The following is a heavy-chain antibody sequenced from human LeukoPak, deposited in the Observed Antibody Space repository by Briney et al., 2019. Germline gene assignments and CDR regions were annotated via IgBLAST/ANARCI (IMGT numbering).Heavy chain of an antibody. CDR3: VKSHYRGYYGMDV. D-gene: IGHD1-14*01. Sequence: PGGSLRLSCAASGFTFSSYGMHWVRQAPGKGLEYVSAISGNGDSTYYADSVKVRFSISRDNSKNTLYLHMSSLRTEDTAVYFCVKSHYRGYYGMDVWGQGTTVTVSS. V-gene: IGHV3-64D*09. CDR2: ISGNGDST. CDR1: GFTFSSYG. J-gene: IGHJ6*02.